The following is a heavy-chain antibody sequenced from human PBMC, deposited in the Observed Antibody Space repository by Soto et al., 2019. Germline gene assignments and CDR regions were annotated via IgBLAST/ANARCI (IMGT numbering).Heavy chain of an antibody. J-gene: IGHJ6*02. CDR3: AKGRSYYYYYGVDV. V-gene: IGHV3-23*01. CDR2: IIDSGGST. Sequence: GGSLRLSCTASGLNFSGCAMGWVRQEPGKGLEWVSDIIDSGGSTYYADSVKGRFTISRDNSKSTLYLQMNSLRAEDTALYYCAKGRSYYYYYGVDVWGQGTTVTVS. CDR1: GLNFSGCA.